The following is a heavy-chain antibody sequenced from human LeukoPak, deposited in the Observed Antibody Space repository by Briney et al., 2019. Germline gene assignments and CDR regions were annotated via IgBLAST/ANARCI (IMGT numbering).Heavy chain of an antibody. CDR1: GFTFSNYA. CDR2: ITGSGGRT. V-gene: IGHV3-23*01. D-gene: IGHD4-17*01. CDR3: AKDPNGDYIGAFDF. Sequence: GGSLRLSCGAFGFTFSNYALIWVRQPPGRGRAWVSAITGSGGRTYYTNSVKGRFTISRDNSRNTLFLQMNSLRVEDTAVYYCAKDPNGDYIGAFDFWGQGTMVTVSS. J-gene: IGHJ3*01.